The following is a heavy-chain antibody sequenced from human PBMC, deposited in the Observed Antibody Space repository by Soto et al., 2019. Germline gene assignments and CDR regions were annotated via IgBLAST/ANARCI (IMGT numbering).Heavy chain of an antibody. CDR2: ISNRGGST. CDR3: AKEAISYCSAGGCLGKFDY. J-gene: IGHJ4*02. V-gene: IGHV3-23*01. D-gene: IGHD2-15*01. CDR1: GFAFSSSA. Sequence: GGSLRLSCAASGFAFSSSAMSWVRQAPGKGLEWVSTISNRGGSTYYADSVKGRFTISRDNSKNRLYLQMNTLRAEDTSVYYCAKEAISYCSAGGCLGKFDYWGQGTLVTVSS.